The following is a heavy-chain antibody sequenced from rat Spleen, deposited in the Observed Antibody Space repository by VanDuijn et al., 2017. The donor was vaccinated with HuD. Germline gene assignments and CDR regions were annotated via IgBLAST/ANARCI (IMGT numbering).Heavy chain of an antibody. CDR2: INSAGST. J-gene: IGHJ2*01. D-gene: IGHD1-2*01. Sequence: EVQFQESGPGLVKPSQSLSLTCSVTGYSITSSYRWNWIRKFPGNKLEWMGHINSAGSTNYNPSLKSRNSITRDTSKNQFFLQVNSVTTEDTATYYCARASWDDFDYWGQGVMVTVSS. CDR1: GYSITSSYR. CDR3: ARASWDDFDY. V-gene: IGHV3-3*01.